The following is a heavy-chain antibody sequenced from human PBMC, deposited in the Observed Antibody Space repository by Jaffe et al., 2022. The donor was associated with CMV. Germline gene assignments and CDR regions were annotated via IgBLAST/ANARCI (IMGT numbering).Heavy chain of an antibody. Sequence: QVQLVQSGAEVKKPGASVKVSCKASGYTFTSYYMHWVRQAPGQGLEWMGIINPSGGSTSYAQKFQGRVTMTRDTSTSTVYMELSSLRSEDTAVYYCATDSYGLGVFDYWGQGTLVTVSS. CDR2: INPSGGST. CDR1: GYTFTSYY. CDR3: ATDSYGLGVFDY. J-gene: IGHJ4*02. V-gene: IGHV1-46*01. D-gene: IGHD5-18*01.